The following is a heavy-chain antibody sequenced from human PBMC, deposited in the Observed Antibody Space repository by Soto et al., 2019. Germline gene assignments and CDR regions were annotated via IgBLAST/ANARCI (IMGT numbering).Heavy chain of an antibody. D-gene: IGHD1-26*01. J-gene: IGHJ5*02. CDR2: VSGNGGNT. CDR1: GFSFSSCT. V-gene: IGHV3-23*01. CDR3: AKDRMGASGWFDP. Sequence: GGSLRLSCVASGFSFSSCTMNWVRQAPGKGLEWVSGVSGNGGNTYYADSVKGRFSISRDNSKNTLYLQLNSLRAEDTAIYYCAKDRMGASGWFDPWGQGTPVTVSS.